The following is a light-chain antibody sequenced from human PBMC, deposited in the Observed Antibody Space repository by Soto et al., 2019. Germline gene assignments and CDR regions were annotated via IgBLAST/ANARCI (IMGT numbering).Light chain of an antibody. J-gene: IGLJ3*02. CDR1: SSNIGSGT. V-gene: IGLV1-44*01. CDR2: ANN. Sequence: QSVLTHPPSVSGTPGQRVTISCSGSSSNIGSGTVNWYQQLPGTAPIRLIYANNHRPSGVPDRFSASKSGTSASLAISGLLSEDEADYFCAAWDDSLDAWVFGGGTKLTVL. CDR3: AAWDDSLDAWV.